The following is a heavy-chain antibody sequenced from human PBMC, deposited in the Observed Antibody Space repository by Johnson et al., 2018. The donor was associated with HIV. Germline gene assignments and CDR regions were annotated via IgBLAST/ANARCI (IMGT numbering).Heavy chain of an antibody. V-gene: IGHV3-15*01. Sequence: VQLVESGGGVVQPGGSLRLSCAASGFTFSSYGMHWVRQAPGKGLEWVGRIKSKTDGGTTDYAAPVKGRFTISRDDSKNTVYLQMNSLRAEDTAVYYCARGRIAARPHAFDIWGQGTMVTVSS. CDR3: ARGRIAARPHAFDI. J-gene: IGHJ3*02. D-gene: IGHD6-6*01. CDR1: GFTFSSYG. CDR2: IKSKTDGGTT.